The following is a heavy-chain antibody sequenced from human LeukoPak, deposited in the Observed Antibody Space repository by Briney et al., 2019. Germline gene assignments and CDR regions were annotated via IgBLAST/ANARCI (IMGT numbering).Heavy chain of an antibody. CDR2: IYHSGST. J-gene: IGHJ4*02. CDR3: ARQDITIFGVVITAHFDY. V-gene: IGHV4-38-2*01. D-gene: IGHD3-3*01. Sequence: SETLSFTCAVSGYSISSGYYWGWIRQPPGKGLEWIGSIYHSGSTYYNPSLKSRVPISVDTSKNQFSLKLSSVTAADTAVYYCARQDITIFGVVITAHFDYWGQGTLVTVSS. CDR1: GYSISSGYY.